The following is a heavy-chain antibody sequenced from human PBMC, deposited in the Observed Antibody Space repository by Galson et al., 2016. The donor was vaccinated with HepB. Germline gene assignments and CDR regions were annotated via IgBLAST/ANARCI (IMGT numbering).Heavy chain of an antibody. Sequence: SLRLSCAASGFTVSDSYMSWVRQAPGKGLEWVSVIYKDGTTYYADSMEGRFTISRDNSKNTLYLQMSSLRAEETAVDSCVREAYYYDSSGVCYRYYYYGVDVWGQGTTVTVSS. V-gene: IGHV3-53*01. D-gene: IGHD3-22*01. CDR2: IYKDGTT. CDR1: GFTVSDSY. J-gene: IGHJ6*02. CDR3: VREAYYYDSSGVCYRYYYYGVDV.